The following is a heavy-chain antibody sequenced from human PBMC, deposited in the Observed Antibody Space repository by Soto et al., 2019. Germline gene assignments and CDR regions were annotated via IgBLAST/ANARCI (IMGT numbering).Heavy chain of an antibody. CDR3: ARGDFDN. V-gene: IGHV3-66*01. J-gene: IGHJ4*02. CDR1: GFTVSDTY. Sequence: EVHLVESGGNLAQPGGSLRLSCAASGFTVSDTYMSWVRQAPGKGLEWVSIIYSGGSTYYADSVKGRFTISRDNSKNTVYLQMNSLRAEDTAVYYCARGDFDNWGQGTLVTVSS. CDR2: IYSGGST.